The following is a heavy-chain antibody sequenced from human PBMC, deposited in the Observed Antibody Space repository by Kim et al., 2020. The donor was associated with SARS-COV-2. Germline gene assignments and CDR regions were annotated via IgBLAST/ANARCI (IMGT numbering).Heavy chain of an antibody. CDR3: AREGLVEWLRLVGCWFDP. J-gene: IGHJ5*02. Sequence: ASVKVSCKASGYTFTSYGISWVRQAPGQGLEWMGWISAYNGNTNYAQKLQGRVTMTTDTSTSTAYMELRSLRSDDTAVYYCAREGLVEWLRLVGCWFDPWGQGTLVTVSS. D-gene: IGHD5-12*01. V-gene: IGHV1-18*01. CDR2: ISAYNGNT. CDR1: GYTFTSYG.